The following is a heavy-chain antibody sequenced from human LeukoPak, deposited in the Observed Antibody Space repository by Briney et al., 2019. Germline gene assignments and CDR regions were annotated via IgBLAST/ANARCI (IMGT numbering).Heavy chain of an antibody. V-gene: IGHV3-23*01. D-gene: IGHD3-10*01. CDR2: ISGSGGGT. J-gene: IGHJ4*02. CDR3: AKATPLNYYGSGIYYDY. CDR1: GFTFRSYA. Sequence: PGGSLRLSCAASGFTFRSYAMSWVRQAPGKGLEWVSAISGSGGGTYYADSVKGRFTISRDNSKNTLYLQMNSLRAEDTAVYYCAKATPLNYYGSGIYYDYWGQGTLVTVSS.